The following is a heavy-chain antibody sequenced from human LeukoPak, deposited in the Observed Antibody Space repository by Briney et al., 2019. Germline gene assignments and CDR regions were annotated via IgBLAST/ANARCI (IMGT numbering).Heavy chain of an antibody. CDR2: ISTVSTYT. CDR1: GFTFTDYS. J-gene: IGHJ6*03. D-gene: IGHD6-25*01. CDR3: ARDGSGFYHYYYTDV. Sequence: PGGSLTLSCAPSGFTFTDYSMNWVRQAPGKGLEWVAHISTVSTYTHYTDSVKGRFTISRDNRKNLLYLQMSSLGAEDTAVYYCARDGSGFYHYYYTDVWGKGTTVTVSS. V-gene: IGHV3-21*01.